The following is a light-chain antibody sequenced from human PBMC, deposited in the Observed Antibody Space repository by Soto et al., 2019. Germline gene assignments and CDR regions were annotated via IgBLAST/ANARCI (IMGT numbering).Light chain of an antibody. V-gene: IGKV4-1*01. CDR2: WAS. Sequence: DIVMTQTPDSLDVSLGERATINCRSSQTLLYSTNNKNYLAWYQQRRGQPPKLLISWASTRESGVPDRFSGSGSGTDFTLTISSLQAEDVAVYYCHQYYSLPLTFGGGTKVDIK. J-gene: IGKJ4*01. CDR3: HQYYSLPLT. CDR1: QTLLYSTNNKNY.